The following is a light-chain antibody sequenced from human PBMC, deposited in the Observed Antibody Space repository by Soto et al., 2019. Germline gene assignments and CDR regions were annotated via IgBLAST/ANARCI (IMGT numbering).Light chain of an antibody. CDR3: HQFGSSPGFT. V-gene: IGKV3-20*01. CDR2: GAS. CDR1: QSINNRY. Sequence: EIVLTQSPGTLSLSPGQRATLSCRASQSINNRYLAWYQQKPGEAPRLLFYGASSRAAGIPDRFIGSGSGTAFALTTSRLEPADFAVYYSHQFGSSPGFTCRRRTKVDIK. J-gene: IGKJ3*01.